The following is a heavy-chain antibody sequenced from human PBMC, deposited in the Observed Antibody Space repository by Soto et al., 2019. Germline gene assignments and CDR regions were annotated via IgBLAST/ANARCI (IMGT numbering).Heavy chain of an antibody. D-gene: IGHD2-2*01. CDR3: ATRGVDCSSTSCPTYNYYYGMDV. CDR2: IIPIFGTA. CDR1: GGTFSSYA. V-gene: IGHV1-69*13. J-gene: IGHJ6*02. Sequence: SVKVSCKASGGTFSSYAISWVREAPGQGLEWMGGIIPIFGTANYAQKFQGRVTITADESTSTAYMELSSLRSEDTAVYYCATRGVDCSSTSCPTYNYYYGMDVWGQGTTVTVSS.